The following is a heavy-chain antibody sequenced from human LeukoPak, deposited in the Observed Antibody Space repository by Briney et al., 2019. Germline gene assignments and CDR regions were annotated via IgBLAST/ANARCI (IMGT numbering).Heavy chain of an antibody. CDR1: GFTFSSYG. CDR3: ARDSYYYDSSGSGDY. CDR2: IWYDGSNK. J-gene: IGHJ4*02. V-gene: IGHV3-33*01. Sequence: GGSLRLSCAASGFTFSSYGMHWVRQAPGKGLEWVAGIWYDGSNKYYADSVKGRFTISRDNSKNTLYLQMNSLRAEDTAVYYCARDSYYYDSSGSGDYWGQGTLVTVSS. D-gene: IGHD3-22*01.